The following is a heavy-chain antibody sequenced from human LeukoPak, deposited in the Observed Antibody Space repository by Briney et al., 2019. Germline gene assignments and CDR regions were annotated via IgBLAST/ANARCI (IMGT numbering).Heavy chain of an antibody. D-gene: IGHD3-10*01. CDR1: GGSISSGGYY. V-gene: IGHV4-31*03. J-gene: IGHJ3*02. Sequence: TSQILSLTCTVSGGSISSGGYYWSWIRQHPGKGLEWIGYIYYSGSTYYNPSLKSRVTISVDTSKNQFSLKLSSVTAADTAVYYCARDPLWFGESQFGAFDIWGQGTMVTVSS. CDR2: IYYSGST. CDR3: ARDPLWFGESQFGAFDI.